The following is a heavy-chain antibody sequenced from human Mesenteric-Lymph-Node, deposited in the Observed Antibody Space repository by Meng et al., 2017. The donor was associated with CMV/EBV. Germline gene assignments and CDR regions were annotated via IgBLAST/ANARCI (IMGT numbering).Heavy chain of an antibody. V-gene: IGHV3-11*06. CDR2: ISTGSTYT. CDR1: GISFSDYY. Sequence: CVDSGISFSDYYMSWIRQAPGKGLEWVSCISTGSTYTHYAGSLKGRFTISRDNAKNSLYLQMNSLRAEDTAVYYCVRGGSYPSYYFDYWGQGTLVTVSS. D-gene: IGHD3-10*01. CDR3: VRGGSYPSYYFDY. J-gene: IGHJ4*02.